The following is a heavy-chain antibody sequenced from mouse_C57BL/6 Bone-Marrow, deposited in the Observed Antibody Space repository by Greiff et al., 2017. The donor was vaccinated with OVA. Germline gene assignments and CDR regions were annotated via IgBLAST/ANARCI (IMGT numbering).Heavy chain of an antibody. V-gene: IGHV3-6*01. CDR2: ISYDGSN. CDR1: GYSITSGYY. J-gene: IGHJ2*01. D-gene: IGHD5-5*01. CDR3: ASYPGGY. Sequence: EVQLVESGPGLVKPSQSLSLTCSVTGYSITSGYYWNWIRQFPGNKLEWMGYISYDGSNNYNPSLKNRISITRDTSKNQFFLKLNSVTTEDTATYYCASYPGGYWGQGTTLTVSS.